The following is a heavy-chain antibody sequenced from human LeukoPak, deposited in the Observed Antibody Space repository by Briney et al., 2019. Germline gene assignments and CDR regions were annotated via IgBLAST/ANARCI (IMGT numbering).Heavy chain of an antibody. V-gene: IGHV3-74*01. CDR2: INSDGSST. J-gene: IGHJ3*02. CDR3: AKDISAGYGSGSRGGAFDI. Sequence: GGSLRLSCAASGFTFSSYWMHWVRQAPGKGLVWVSRINSDGSSTSYADSVKGRFTISRDNAKNTLYLQMNSLRAEDMALYYCAKDISAGYGSGSRGGAFDIWGQGTMVTVSS. CDR1: GFTFSSYW. D-gene: IGHD3-10*01.